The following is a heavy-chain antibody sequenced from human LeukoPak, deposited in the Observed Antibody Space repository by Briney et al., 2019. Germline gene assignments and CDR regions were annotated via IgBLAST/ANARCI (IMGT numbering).Heavy chain of an antibody. V-gene: IGHV3-74*01. CDR3: ARDLWDSGYDY. Sequence: PGGSLRLSCVASGFTFSGYWMHWVRQTPGKGLVWVSRVHGDGSSTDYADSVKGRFTISRDNARSTLYLQMNSLRADDTAVYYCARDLWDSGYDYWGQGTLVTVSS. J-gene: IGHJ4*02. CDR1: GFTFSGYW. CDR2: VHGDGSST. D-gene: IGHD5-12*01.